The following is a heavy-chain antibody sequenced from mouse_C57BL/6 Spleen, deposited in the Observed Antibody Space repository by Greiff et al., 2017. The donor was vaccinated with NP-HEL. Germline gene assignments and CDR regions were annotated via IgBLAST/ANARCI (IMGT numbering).Heavy chain of an antibody. CDR2: IYPGSGST. CDR3: ARDSGYGSSYQYYFDY. J-gene: IGHJ2*01. Sequence: QVQLQQSGAELVKPGASVKMSCKASGYTFTSYWITWVKQRPGQGLEWIGDIYPGSGSTNYNEKFKSKATLTVDTSSSPAYMQLSSLTSEDSAVYYCARDSGYGSSYQYYFDYWGQGTTLTVSS. V-gene: IGHV1-55*01. D-gene: IGHD1-1*01. CDR1: GYTFTSYW.